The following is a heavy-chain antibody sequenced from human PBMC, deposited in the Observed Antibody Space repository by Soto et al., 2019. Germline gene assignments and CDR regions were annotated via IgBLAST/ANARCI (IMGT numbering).Heavy chain of an antibody. Sequence: GGSLRLSCAASGFTFSSYGMHWVRQAPGKGLEWVAMISYDGSNKYYADSVKGRFTTSRDNSKNTLYLQMNSLRVEDTAVYYCARVGGAHFDSWGQGTLVTVSS. J-gene: IGHJ4*02. D-gene: IGHD1-26*01. V-gene: IGHV3-30*03. CDR1: GFTFSSYG. CDR2: ISYDGSNK. CDR3: ARVGGAHFDS.